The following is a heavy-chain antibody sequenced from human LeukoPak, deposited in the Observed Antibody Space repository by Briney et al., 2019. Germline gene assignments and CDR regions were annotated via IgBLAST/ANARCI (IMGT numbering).Heavy chain of an antibody. V-gene: IGHV4-39*01. CDR2: IYYSGST. Sequence: SETLSLTCTVSGGSISSSSHYWGWIRQPPGKGLEWIGSIYYSGSTYYNPSLKSRVTISVDTSKNQFSLKLSSVTAADTAVYYCARKMGYGDYYFDYWGQGTLVTVSS. D-gene: IGHD4-17*01. J-gene: IGHJ4*02. CDR3: ARKMGYGDYYFDY. CDR1: GGSISSSSHY.